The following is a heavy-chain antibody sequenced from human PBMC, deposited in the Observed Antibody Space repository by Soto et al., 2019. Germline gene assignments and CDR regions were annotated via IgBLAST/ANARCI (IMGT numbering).Heavy chain of an antibody. CDR2: IYYSGNT. J-gene: IGHJ5*01. D-gene: IGHD5-18*01. Sequence: SETLSLTCTVSGASISSYYWSWIRQPPGKGLEWIGYIYYSGNTNYSPSLKSRVAISLDTSHNQFSLKLSSVTAADTAVYFCARIPVDTYMTYWFDPWGQGTRVTGS. CDR3: ARIPVDTYMTYWFDP. V-gene: IGHV4-59*01. CDR1: GASISSYY.